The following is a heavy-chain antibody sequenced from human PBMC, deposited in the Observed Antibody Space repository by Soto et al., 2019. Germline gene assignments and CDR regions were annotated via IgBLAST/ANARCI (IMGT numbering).Heavy chain of an antibody. CDR2: INHSGST. V-gene: IGHV4-34*01. J-gene: IGHJ4*02. D-gene: IGHD3-10*01. Sequence: SETLSLTCAAYGGSLSGYYWSWIRQPPGKGLEWIGEINHSGSTNYNPSLKSRVTISVDTSKNQFSLKLSSVTAADTAVYYCARVRQSKYYGSGSYYKPYYFDYWGQGTLVTVSS. CDR1: GGSLSGYY. CDR3: ARVRQSKYYGSGSYYKPYYFDY.